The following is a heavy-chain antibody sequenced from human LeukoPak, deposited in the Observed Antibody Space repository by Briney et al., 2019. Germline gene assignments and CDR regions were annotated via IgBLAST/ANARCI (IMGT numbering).Heavy chain of an antibody. J-gene: IGHJ4*02. CDR2: IYYSGIP. V-gene: IGHV4-39*01. Sequence: SETLSLTCTVSGGSISSSNYYWGWIRQPPGKGLEWIGSIYYSGIPYYNPSLKSRVTISVDTSNNQFSLKLSSVTAADTAMYYCARLLIYCSSTSCHFDYWGQGTLVTVSS. D-gene: IGHD2-2*01. CDR3: ARLLIYCSSTSCHFDY. CDR1: GGSISSSNYY.